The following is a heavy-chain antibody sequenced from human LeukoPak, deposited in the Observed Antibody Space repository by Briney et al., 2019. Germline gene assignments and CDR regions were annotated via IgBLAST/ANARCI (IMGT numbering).Heavy chain of an antibody. D-gene: IGHD3-3*01. CDR2: IASNGGNT. Sequence: GGSLRLSRAASGLTFSSHAMHWVRQAPGKGLEYVSAIASNGGNTYYADSVRGRFTISGDNSKDTVYLQMGSLRPEDTAVYYCARGGYYAASDIWGQGALVTVSS. J-gene: IGHJ4*02. CDR1: GLTFSSHA. V-gene: IGHV3-64*02. CDR3: ARGGYYAASDI.